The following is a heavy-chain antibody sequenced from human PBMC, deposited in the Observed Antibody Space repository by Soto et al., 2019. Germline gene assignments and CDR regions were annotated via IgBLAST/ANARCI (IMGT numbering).Heavy chain of an antibody. CDR3: VRRHVSATGIDWFDP. D-gene: IGHD6-13*01. CDR1: GYTFTSCG. V-gene: IGHV1-3*01. Sequence: ASVKVSCKASGYTFTSCGIHWVRQAPGQRLEWMGWINAANGDTKYSPKFQGRVTITRDTSASTAYMELSSLRSEDTAVYYCVRRHVSATGIDWFDPWGQGTLVTVSS. J-gene: IGHJ5*02. CDR2: INAANGDT.